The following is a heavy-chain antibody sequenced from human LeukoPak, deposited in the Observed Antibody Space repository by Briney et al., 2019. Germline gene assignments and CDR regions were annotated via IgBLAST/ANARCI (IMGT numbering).Heavy chain of an antibody. J-gene: IGHJ6*03. CDR2: IIPIFGTA. CDR1: GYTFTSYG. Sequence: SVKVSCKASGYTFTSYGISWVRQAPGQGLEWMGGIIPIFGTANYAQKFQGRVTITADKSKSTAYMELSSLRSEDTAVYYCARDLPGQYYMDVWGKGTTVTVSS. V-gene: IGHV1-69*06. CDR3: ARDLPGQYYMDV.